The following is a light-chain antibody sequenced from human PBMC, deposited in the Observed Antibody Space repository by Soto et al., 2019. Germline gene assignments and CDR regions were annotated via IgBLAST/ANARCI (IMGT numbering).Light chain of an antibody. CDR3: SSYTSSSTKV. V-gene: IGLV2-14*01. CDR2: EVS. J-gene: IGLJ1*01. CDR1: SSDVGGYNY. Sequence: LTQPASVSGSPGQSITISCTGTSSDVGGYNYVSWYQQHPGKAPKLMIYEVSNRPSGVSNRFSGSKSGNTASLTISGLRAEDEADYYCSSYTSSSTKVFGTGTKVTVL.